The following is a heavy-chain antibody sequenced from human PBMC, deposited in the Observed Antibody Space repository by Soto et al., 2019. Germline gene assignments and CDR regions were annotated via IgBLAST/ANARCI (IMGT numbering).Heavy chain of an antibody. CDR3: ATASEWELLRWYFDY. CDR1: GYTLSELS. J-gene: IGHJ4*02. D-gene: IGHD1-26*01. Sequence: ASVKVSCKVSGYTLSELSMPWVRQAPGKGLEWMGGFDPEDAKTIYAQKFQGRVTMTEDTSTDTAYMELSSLRSEDTAVYYCATASEWELLRWYFDYWGQGTLVTVSS. V-gene: IGHV1-24*01. CDR2: FDPEDAKT.